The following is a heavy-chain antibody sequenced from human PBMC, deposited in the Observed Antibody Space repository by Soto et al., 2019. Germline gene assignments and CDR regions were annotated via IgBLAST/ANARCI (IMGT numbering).Heavy chain of an antibody. J-gene: IGHJ4*02. CDR2: ISGGGDTT. Sequence: QLWGSLRLSCAASGFTFSSYVISWIRLSPGKGLEWVSVISGGGDTTYYTPSVKGRFTISRDDFRNTLYLQMNSLRTEDTAIYYCAKLRDFVVLPAGILDYWGPGTLVTVSS. CDR3: AKLRDFVVLPAGILDY. V-gene: IGHV3-23*01. D-gene: IGHD2-8*01. CDR1: GFTFSSYV.